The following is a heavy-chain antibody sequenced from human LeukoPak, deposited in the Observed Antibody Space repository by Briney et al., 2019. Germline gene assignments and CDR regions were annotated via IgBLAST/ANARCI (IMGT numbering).Heavy chain of an antibody. CDR3: ASGNYFDY. CDR1: GFTFSSSW. V-gene: IGHV3-74*01. D-gene: IGHD2-15*01. CDR2: ISSDGSDI. Sequence: GGSLRLSCAVSGFTFSSSWMHWVRQAPGRGLVWVSRISSDGSDIFYADSVKGRFTISRDNSKNTLYLQMNSLRAEDTAVYFCASGNYFDYWGQGTLVAVSS. J-gene: IGHJ4*02.